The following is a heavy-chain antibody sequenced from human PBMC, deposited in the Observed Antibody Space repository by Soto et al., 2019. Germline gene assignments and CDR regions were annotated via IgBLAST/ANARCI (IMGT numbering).Heavy chain of an antibody. CDR2: ILYSGRT. CDR1: GGSISSSGSY. Sequence: QLQLQESGPGLVKPSEILSLTCTVAGGSISSSGSYWGWVRQPPGKGLEWIGSILYSGRTSYNPSLKSRVTISADTSENRFSLTLSSVTAADTALYYCAAYRSGTMLDYWGQGTLVTVSS. CDR3: AAYRSGTMLDY. V-gene: IGHV4-39*02. J-gene: IGHJ4*02. D-gene: IGHD3-10*01.